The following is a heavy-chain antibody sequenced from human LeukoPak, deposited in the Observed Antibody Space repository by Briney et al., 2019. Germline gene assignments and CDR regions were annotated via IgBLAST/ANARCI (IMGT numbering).Heavy chain of an antibody. D-gene: IGHD3-22*01. CDR2: IIPIFGIA. CDR3: ARSYDSSGYYSPYFDY. V-gene: IGHV1-69*04. Sequence: SVKASCKASGGTFSSYAISWVRQAPGQGLEWMGRIIPIFGIANYAQKFQGRVTITADKSTSTAYMELSSLRSEDTAVYYCARSYDSSGYYSPYFDYWGQGTLVTVSS. CDR1: GGTFSSYA. J-gene: IGHJ4*02.